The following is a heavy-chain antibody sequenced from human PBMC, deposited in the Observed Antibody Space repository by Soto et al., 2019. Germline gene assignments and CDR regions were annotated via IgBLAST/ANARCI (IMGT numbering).Heavy chain of an antibody. CDR3: ARDVYGGNSVDY. V-gene: IGHV4-59*01. CDR2: IYYSGST. CDR1: GGSISSYY. J-gene: IGHJ4*02. D-gene: IGHD4-17*01. Sequence: PSETLSLTCPVSGGSISSYYWSWIRQPPGKGLEWIGYIYYSGSTNYNPSLKSRVTISVDTSKNQFSLKLSSVTAADTAVYYCARDVYGGNSVDYWGQGTLVTVSS.